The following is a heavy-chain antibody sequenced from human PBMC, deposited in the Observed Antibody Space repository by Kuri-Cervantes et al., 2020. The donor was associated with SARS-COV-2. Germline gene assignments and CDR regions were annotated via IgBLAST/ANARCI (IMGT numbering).Heavy chain of an antibody. V-gene: IGHV4-34*01. D-gene: IGHD5/OR15-5a*01. CDR2: INHSGST. J-gene: IGHJ4*02. Sequence: GSLRLTCAVYGESFIGYYWSWVRQPPGKGLEWIGDINHSGSTNYNPSLKSRVTISLDTSTNQFSLKLSSVTAADTAVYYCARVSTASFDFWGQGTLVTVSS. CDR3: ARVSTASFDF. CDR1: GESFIGYY.